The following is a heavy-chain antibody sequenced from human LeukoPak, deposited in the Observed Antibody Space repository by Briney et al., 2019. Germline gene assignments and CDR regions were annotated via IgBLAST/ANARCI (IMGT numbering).Heavy chain of an antibody. J-gene: IGHJ4*02. V-gene: IGHV3-33*01. CDR3: ARDVNEGAFDY. Sequence: GRSLRLSRAASGFTFSSYGMHWVRQAPGKGLEWVAVIWYDGSNKYYADSVKGRFTISRDNSKNTLYLQMNSLRAEDTAVYYCARDVNEGAFDYWGQGTLVSVSS. CDR1: GFTFSSYG. CDR2: IWYDGSNK. D-gene: IGHD1-1*01.